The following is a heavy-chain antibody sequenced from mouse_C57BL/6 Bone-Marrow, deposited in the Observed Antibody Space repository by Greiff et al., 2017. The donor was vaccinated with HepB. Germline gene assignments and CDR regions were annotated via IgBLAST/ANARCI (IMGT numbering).Heavy chain of an antibody. CDR1: GFTFSDYY. CDR2: ISSGGDYI. J-gene: IGHJ3*01. D-gene: IGHD2-1*01. CDR3: TRDGNYEAWFAY. V-gene: IGHV5-9-1*02. Sequence: EVKLVESGGGLVQPGGSLKLSCAASGFTFSDYYMYWVRQTPEKRLEWVAYISSGGDYIYYADTVKGRFTISRDNARNPLYLQMSSLKSEDTAMYYCTRDGNYEAWFAYWGQGTLVTVSA.